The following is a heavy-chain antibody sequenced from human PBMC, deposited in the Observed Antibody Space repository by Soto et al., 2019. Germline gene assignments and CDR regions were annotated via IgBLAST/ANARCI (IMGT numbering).Heavy chain of an antibody. Sequence: QVQLVESGGGVVQPRRSLRLSCAASGFTFSNYIMHWVRQAPGKGLEWVAMILHDGNNKYYADSVKGRFTISRDNSKNTLYLQMNSLRTEDTAIYYCARDDEDGSYCDLGYWGQGTLVTVSS. V-gene: IGHV3-30-3*01. CDR3: ARDDEDGSYCDLGY. CDR1: GFTFSNYI. D-gene: IGHD3-10*01. J-gene: IGHJ4*02. CDR2: ILHDGNNK.